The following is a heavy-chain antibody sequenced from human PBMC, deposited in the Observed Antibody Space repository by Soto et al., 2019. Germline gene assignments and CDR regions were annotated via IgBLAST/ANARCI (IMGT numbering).Heavy chain of an antibody. J-gene: IGHJ5*02. CDR2: ISAYNGNT. CDR1: GYTFTSYG. D-gene: IGHD6-6*01. V-gene: IGHV1-18*01. Sequence: ASVKVSCKASGYTFTSYGIGWVRQAPGQGLEWMGWISAYNGNTNYAQKLQGRVTMTTDTSTSTAYMELRSLRSDDTAVYYCARDSSSWFYDWFDPWGQGTLVTVSS. CDR3: ARDSSSWFYDWFDP.